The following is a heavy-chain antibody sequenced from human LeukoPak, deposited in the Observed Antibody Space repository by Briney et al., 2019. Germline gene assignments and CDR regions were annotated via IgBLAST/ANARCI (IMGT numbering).Heavy chain of an antibody. D-gene: IGHD3-10*01. CDR2: INVGNDNT. CDR1: GYTFTNYA. CDR3: TRGLLWFGELSPPGY. J-gene: IGHJ4*02. V-gene: IGHV1-3*01. Sequence: ASVKVSCKASGYTFTNYAIHWVRQAPGQRLEWMGWINVGNDNTKYSQKFQGRVTITRDTSASTVYMELSSLRSEDTAVYYCTRGLLWFGELSPPGYWGQGTLITVSS.